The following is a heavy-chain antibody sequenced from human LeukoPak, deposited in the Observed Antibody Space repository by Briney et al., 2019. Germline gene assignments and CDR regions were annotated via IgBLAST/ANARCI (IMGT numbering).Heavy chain of an antibody. Sequence: GGSLRLSCAASGFTFSSYWMNWVRQAPGKGLVWVSRINSDGSSTGYADSVKGRFTISRDNAKNTLYLQMNSLRAEDTAVYYCAREGANPRLSGDCPDYWGQGTLVTVSS. CDR1: GFTFSSYW. CDR3: AREGANPRLSGDCPDY. CDR2: INSDGSST. V-gene: IGHV3-74*01. D-gene: IGHD2-21*02. J-gene: IGHJ4*02.